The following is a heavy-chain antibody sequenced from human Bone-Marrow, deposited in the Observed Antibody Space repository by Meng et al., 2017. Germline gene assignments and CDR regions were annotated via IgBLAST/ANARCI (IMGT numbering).Heavy chain of an antibody. V-gene: IGHV3-74*01. D-gene: IGHD3-10*01. CDR3: VRDVHHPWFS. CDR1: GFTFSSNW. Sequence: EVQLVEAGGGLVEPGGPWRLSCAASGFTFSSNWMHWVRQAPGKGLVWVSCINNDGSGTGYADSVKGRFTISRDNAKNTLYLQMNSLRAEDTAVYYCVRDVHHPWFSWGQGTLVTVSS. CDR2: INNDGSGT. J-gene: IGHJ5*02.